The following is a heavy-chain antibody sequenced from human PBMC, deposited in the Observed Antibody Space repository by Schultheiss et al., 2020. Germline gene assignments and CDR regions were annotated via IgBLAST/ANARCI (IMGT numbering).Heavy chain of an antibody. CDR3: AREDDDYGLDY. D-gene: IGHD4-17*01. CDR2: ISGSGGST. Sequence: GGSLRLSCAASGFTFRRYAISWVRQAPGKGLEWVSGISGSGGSTYYADSVKGRFTISRDNSKNTLYLQMNSLRAEDTAVYYCAREDDDYGLDYWGQGTLVTVSS. V-gene: IGHV3-23*01. CDR1: GFTFRRYA. J-gene: IGHJ4*02.